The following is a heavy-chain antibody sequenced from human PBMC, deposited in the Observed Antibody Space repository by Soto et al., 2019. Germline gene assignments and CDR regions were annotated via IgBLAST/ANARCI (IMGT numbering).Heavy chain of an antibody. CDR2: ISSSGNTI. J-gene: IGHJ4*02. CDR1: GFTFSDYY. Sequence: QVQLVESWGGLVQTSGSLRIACVASGFTFSDYYMSWVRQAPGKGLEWVSYISSSGNTIYYADSVKGRFTISRDNAKNSVYLQMTSLRAEDTALYFCAKMSSENYYDPVYSWGQGTLVTVSS. CDR3: AKMSSENYYDPVYS. V-gene: IGHV3-11*01. D-gene: IGHD3-22*01.